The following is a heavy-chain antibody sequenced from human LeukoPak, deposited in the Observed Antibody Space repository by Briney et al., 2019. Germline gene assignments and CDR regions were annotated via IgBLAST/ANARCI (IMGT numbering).Heavy chain of an antibody. V-gene: IGHV3-23*01. D-gene: IGHD2-15*01. CDR2: ISGGGPRT. J-gene: IGHJ3*02. Sequence: PGGSLRLSCAASGFTFSTYAMNWFRQAPGKGLEWVSTISGGGPRTYYADSVKGRFTISRDNANNTVYLLMSSLRAEDTAVYHCAKGTCTAKSCYRNAFDMWGQGTKVTVSS. CDR1: GFTFSTYA. CDR3: AKGTCTAKSCYRNAFDM.